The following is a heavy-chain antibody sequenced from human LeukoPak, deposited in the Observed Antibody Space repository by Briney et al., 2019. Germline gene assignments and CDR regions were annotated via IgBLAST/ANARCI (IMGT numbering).Heavy chain of an antibody. D-gene: IGHD1-14*01. CDR1: GFTFSDYY. Sequence: PGGSLRLSCAASGFTFSDYYMSWIRQAPGKGLEWVSYISSSGSTIYYADSVKGRFTISRDNAKNSQYLQMNSLRAEDTAVYYCAKADRTSYYFDYWGQGTLVTVSS. V-gene: IGHV3-11*04. CDR3: AKADRTSYYFDY. J-gene: IGHJ4*02. CDR2: ISSSGSTI.